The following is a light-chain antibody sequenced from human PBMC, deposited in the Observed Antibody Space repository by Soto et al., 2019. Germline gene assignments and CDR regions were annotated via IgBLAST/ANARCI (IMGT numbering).Light chain of an antibody. CDR3: QQYIRWPLT. CDR2: AAS. V-gene: IGKV1-9*01. CDR1: QGISSN. Sequence: DIQLTQSPSFLSASVGDRVTITCRASQGISSNLAWYQQKPGRAPKLLIYAASSLQSGVPSRFSGSGSGTEFTLTISSLQPEDYAVYFCQQYIRWPLTFGGGTKVDIK. J-gene: IGKJ4*01.